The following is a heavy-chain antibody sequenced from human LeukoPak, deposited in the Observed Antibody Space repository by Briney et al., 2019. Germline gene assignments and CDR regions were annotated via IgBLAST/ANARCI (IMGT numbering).Heavy chain of an antibody. CDR1: GGSISTYH. CDR3: ARGGTGDLDY. Sequence: SETLSLTCTVSGGSISTYHWTWIRRPPGKGLEWIGHIYYSGSTNYNPSLKSRVTISVDTSKNQFSLRLTSVTAADTAVYYCARGGTGDLDYWGQGTLVNVAS. V-gene: IGHV4-59*01. D-gene: IGHD7-27*01. CDR2: IYYSGST. J-gene: IGHJ4*02.